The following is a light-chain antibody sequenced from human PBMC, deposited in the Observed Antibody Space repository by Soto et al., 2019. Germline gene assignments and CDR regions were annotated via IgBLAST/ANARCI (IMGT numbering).Light chain of an antibody. J-gene: IGKJ1*01. CDR2: DSS. CDR3: QQRNNWPKT. CDR1: QSVSSY. Sequence: EIVWTQSPATLSLSAGERVTITCRASQSVSSYLAWYQQKPGQAPRLLIYDSSNRATGIPARCSGSGAGTEFTLTISSLGPEDFEVYYCQQRNNWPKTFGQGTKVDIK. V-gene: IGKV3-11*01.